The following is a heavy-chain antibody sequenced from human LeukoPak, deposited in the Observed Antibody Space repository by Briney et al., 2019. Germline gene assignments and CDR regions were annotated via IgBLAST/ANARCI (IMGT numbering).Heavy chain of an antibody. V-gene: IGHV3-48*03. J-gene: IGHJ2*01. CDR3: ARYSRWGTGNWYFDL. D-gene: IGHD6-6*01. CDR2: VSTTGDIR. CDR1: GFTFSGYE. Sequence: GGSLRLSCAGPGFTFSGYEMNWVRQAPGKGLEWLSYVSTTGDIRHYADSVTGRFTISRDNAENALHLQMNSLRVEDTAIYYCARYSRWGTGNWYFDLWGRGTLVTVSS.